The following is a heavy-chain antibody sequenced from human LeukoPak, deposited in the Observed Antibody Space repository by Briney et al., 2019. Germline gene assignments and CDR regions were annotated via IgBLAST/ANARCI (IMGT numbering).Heavy chain of an antibody. CDR1: GYTLTELS. J-gene: IGHJ4*02. CDR3: ARAYSSGYHRPWDY. D-gene: IGHD3-22*01. V-gene: IGHV1-24*01. CDR2: FDPEDGET. Sequence: GASVKVSCKVSGYTLTELSMHWVRQAPGKGLEWMGGFDPEDGETIYAQKFQGRVTMTEDTSTDTAYMELSSLRSEDTAVYYCARAYSSGYHRPWDYWGQGTLVTVSS.